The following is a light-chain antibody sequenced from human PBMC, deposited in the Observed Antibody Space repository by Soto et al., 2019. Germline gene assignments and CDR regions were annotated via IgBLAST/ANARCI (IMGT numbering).Light chain of an antibody. J-gene: IGKJ1*01. CDR3: QQSYSTPRT. CDR1: QSISSY. V-gene: IGKV1-39*01. CDR2: AAS. Sequence: DIQMTQSPSSLSASVGDRVTITCRANQSISSYLNWYQQKPEKAPKLLIYAASSLQSGFPPRFSGSGSGTDFTLTISRLQPEDFATYYCQQSYSTPRTFGQGTKVEIK.